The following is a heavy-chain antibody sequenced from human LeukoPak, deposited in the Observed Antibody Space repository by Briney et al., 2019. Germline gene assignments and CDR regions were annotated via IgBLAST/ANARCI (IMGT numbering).Heavy chain of an antibody. V-gene: IGHV4-38-2*02. CDR1: GYSIRSGYQ. Sequence: PSETLSLTCSVSGYSIRSGYQWGWIRQPPGKGLEWIGYIYNSGNNNYNPSLKSRVTMSVDTSKNQFSLKLSSVTAADTAVYYCARTKLLVGGVIDYWGQGTLVTVSS. CDR2: IYNSGNN. J-gene: IGHJ4*02. CDR3: ARTKLLVGGVIDY. D-gene: IGHD3-16*01.